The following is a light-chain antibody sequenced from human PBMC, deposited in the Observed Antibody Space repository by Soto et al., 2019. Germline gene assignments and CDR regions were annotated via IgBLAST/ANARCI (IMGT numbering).Light chain of an antibody. CDR2: GAS. CDR3: QQYGNSPPWT. CDR1: QSVSSSY. V-gene: IGKV3-20*01. Sequence: EIVLMQSPGTLSLSPGERATLSCRASQSVSSSYLAWYQQKPGQAPRLLIYGASSRATGIPDRFSGSGSGTDFTLTISRLEPEDFAVYYWQQYGNSPPWTFGQGTKVEIK. J-gene: IGKJ1*01.